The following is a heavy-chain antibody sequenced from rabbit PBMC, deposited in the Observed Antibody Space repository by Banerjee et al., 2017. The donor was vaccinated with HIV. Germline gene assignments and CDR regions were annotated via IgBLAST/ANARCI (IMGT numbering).Heavy chain of an antibody. J-gene: IGHJ6*01. Sequence: QSLEESGGDLVKPGASLTLTCTASGFDLSSYYYMCWVRQAPGKGLEWIACIYAGSSGSTYYASWAKGRFTISKTSSTTVTLQMTSLTAADTATYFCARGYYPYDYYGMDLWGPGTLVTVS. V-gene: IGHV1S40*01. CDR3: ARGYYPYDYYGMDL. CDR1: GFDLSSYYY. CDR2: IYAGSSGST. D-gene: IGHD6-1*01.